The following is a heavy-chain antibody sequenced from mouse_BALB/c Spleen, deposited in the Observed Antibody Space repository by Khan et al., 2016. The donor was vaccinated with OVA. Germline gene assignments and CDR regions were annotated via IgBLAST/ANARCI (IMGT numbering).Heavy chain of an antibody. CDR2: MIYTGYT. CDR1: GDSITSGY. CDR3: ARSTYRYAFAY. J-gene: IGHJ3*01. Sequence: VQLQQLGPSLVKPSQTLSLTCSVTGDSITSGYWSWIRKFPGNKLEYMGYMIYTGYTDYNPSLKSRLAITRHTSKNQYYLQLNSVTPEDPATYYCARSTYRYAFAYWGQGTLVTVSA. V-gene: IGHV3-8*02. D-gene: IGHD2-14*01.